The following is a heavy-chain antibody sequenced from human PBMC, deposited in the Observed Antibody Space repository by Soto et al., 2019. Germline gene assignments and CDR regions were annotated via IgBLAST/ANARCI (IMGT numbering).Heavy chain of an antibody. J-gene: IGHJ6*02. Sequence: SVQVYCKASGGTFSSYAISWVRQAPGQGLEWMGGIIPIFGTANYAQKFQGRVTITADESTTTAYMELSSLRSEDTAVYYCARDLKRYYDSSGYGYYYYGMDVWGQGTTVTAP. CDR1: GGTFSSYA. D-gene: IGHD3-22*01. V-gene: IGHV1-69*13. CDR2: IIPIFGTA. CDR3: ARDLKRYYDSSGYGYYYYGMDV.